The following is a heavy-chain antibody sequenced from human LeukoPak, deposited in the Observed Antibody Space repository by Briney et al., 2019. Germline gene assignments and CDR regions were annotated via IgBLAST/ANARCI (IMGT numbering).Heavy chain of an antibody. V-gene: IGHV3-21*01. CDR3: ARALVLLWFGEEDYGMDV. CDR2: ISSSISYI. D-gene: IGHD3-10*01. J-gene: IGHJ6*02. Sequence: GGSLRLSCAASGFTFSSYSMNWVRQAPGQGLEWVSSISSSISYIYYADSVKGRFTISTDNAKNSLYLQMNSLRAEDTAVYYCARALVLLWFGEEDYGMDVWGQGTTVTVSS. CDR1: GFTFSSYS.